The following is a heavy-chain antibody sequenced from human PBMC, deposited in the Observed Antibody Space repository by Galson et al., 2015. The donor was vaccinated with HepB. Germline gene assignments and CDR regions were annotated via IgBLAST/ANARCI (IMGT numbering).Heavy chain of an antibody. J-gene: IGHJ4*02. CDR3: ATGYCRGTSCYSILDH. Sequence: SVTVSCKVSGATLDELSVHWVRQAPGKGLQWMGGHDRDDGDTFYGENFQGRVTMTEDTSTDTAYMELRSLTSDDTAVYYCATGYCRGTSCYSILDHWCQGILVTVSS. CDR1: GATLDELS. V-gene: IGHV1-24*01. CDR2: HDRDDGDT. D-gene: IGHD2-2*02.